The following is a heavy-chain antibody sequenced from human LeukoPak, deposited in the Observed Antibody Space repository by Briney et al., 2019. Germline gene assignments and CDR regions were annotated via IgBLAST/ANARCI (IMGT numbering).Heavy chain of an antibody. CDR3: ARAASPYYYGSGSYYSRFDY. D-gene: IGHD3-10*01. J-gene: IGHJ4*02. CDR1: GDSVSRNSAA. V-gene: IGHV6-1*01. Sequence: SQTLSLTCAISGDSVSRNSAAWNWIRQSPSRGLEWLGRTYYRSKWYTDYAVSVKSRISINPDTSQNQFSLQLNSVTPEDTAVYYCARAASPYYYGSGSYYSRFDYWGQGTLVTVSS. CDR2: TYYRSKWYT.